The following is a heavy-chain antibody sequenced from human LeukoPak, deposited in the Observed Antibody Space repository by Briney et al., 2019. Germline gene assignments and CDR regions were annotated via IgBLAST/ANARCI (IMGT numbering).Heavy chain of an antibody. D-gene: IGHD7-27*01. Sequence: ASVKVSCKASGYTFTGYYMHWVRQAPGQGLEWMGWINPNSGGTNYAQKFQGRVTMTRDTSNSTAYMELSRLRSDDTAVYYCARLTGDRNWFDPWGQGTLVTVSS. CDR1: GYTFTGYY. CDR3: ARLTGDRNWFDP. J-gene: IGHJ5*02. V-gene: IGHV1-2*02. CDR2: INPNSGGT.